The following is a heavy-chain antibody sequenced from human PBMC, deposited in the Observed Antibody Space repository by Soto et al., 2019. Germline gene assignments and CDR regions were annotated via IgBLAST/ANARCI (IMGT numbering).Heavy chain of an antibody. Sequence: QVQLVQSGAEVKKPGSSVKVSCKASGGTFSSYAISWVRQAPGQGLEWMGGIIPIFGTANYAQKFQGRVTTTADESTSTAYMELSSLRSEDTAVYYCARDYGSGSYYNYYYYYGMDVWGQGTTVTVSS. CDR2: IIPIFGTA. J-gene: IGHJ6*02. V-gene: IGHV1-69*01. D-gene: IGHD3-10*01. CDR3: ARDYGSGSYYNYYYYYGMDV. CDR1: GGTFSSYA.